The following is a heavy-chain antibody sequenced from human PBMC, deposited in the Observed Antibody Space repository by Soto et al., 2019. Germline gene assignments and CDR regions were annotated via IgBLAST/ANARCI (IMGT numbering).Heavy chain of an antibody. D-gene: IGHD4-4*01. CDR2: IIPIFGTA. CDR3: ASPYEGVRSNPIYGMDV. CDR1: GGTFSSYA. Sequence: QVQLVQSGAEGKKPGSSVKVSCKASGGTFSSYAISWVRQAPGQGLEWMGGIIPIFGTANYAQKFQGRVTITADESTSTAYMELSSLRSEDTDVYYCASPYEGVRSNPIYGMDVWGQGTTVTVSS. J-gene: IGHJ6*02. V-gene: IGHV1-69*12.